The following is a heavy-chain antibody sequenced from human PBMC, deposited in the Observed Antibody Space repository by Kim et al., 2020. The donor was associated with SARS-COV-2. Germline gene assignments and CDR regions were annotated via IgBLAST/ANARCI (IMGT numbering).Heavy chain of an antibody. J-gene: IGHJ4*02. Sequence: GESLKISCKGSGYSFTSYWISWVRQMPGKGLEWMGRIDPSDSYTNYSPSFQGHVTISADKSISTAYLQWSSLKASDTAMYYCATPDTYCGGDCYTFDYWGQGTLVTVSS. CDR3: ATPDTYCGGDCYTFDY. CDR1: GYSFTSYW. D-gene: IGHD2-21*02. V-gene: IGHV5-10-1*01. CDR2: IDPSDSYT.